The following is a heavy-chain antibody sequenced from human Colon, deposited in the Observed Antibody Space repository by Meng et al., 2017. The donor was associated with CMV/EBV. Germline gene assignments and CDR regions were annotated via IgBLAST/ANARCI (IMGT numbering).Heavy chain of an antibody. D-gene: IGHD6-13*01. Sequence: GESLKISCAASGFTFDDYAMHWVRQAPGKGLEWVSLISWGGGSTYYADSVKGRFTISRDNSKNSLYLQMNSLRAEDTALYYCAKDISPSSWYGGGVDYWGQGTLVTVSS. CDR1: GFTFDDYA. V-gene: IGHV3-43D*03. CDR3: AKDISPSSWYGGGVDY. J-gene: IGHJ4*02. CDR2: ISWGGGST.